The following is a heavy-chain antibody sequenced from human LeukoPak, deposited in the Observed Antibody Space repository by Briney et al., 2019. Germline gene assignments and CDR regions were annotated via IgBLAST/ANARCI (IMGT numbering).Heavy chain of an antibody. Sequence: GGSLRLSCAASGFTFSSYSMNWVRQAPGKGLEWVSSISSSSSYIYYADSVKGRFTISRDNAKNSLYLQMNSLRAEDTAVYYCARVVTAAWDWFDPWGQGTLVTVSS. CDR2: ISSSSSYI. CDR1: GFTFSSYS. CDR3: ARVVTAAWDWFDP. J-gene: IGHJ5*02. V-gene: IGHV3-21*01. D-gene: IGHD2-2*01.